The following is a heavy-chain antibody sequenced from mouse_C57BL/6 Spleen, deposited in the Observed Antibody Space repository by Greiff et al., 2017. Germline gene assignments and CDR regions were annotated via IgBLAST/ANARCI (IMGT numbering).Heavy chain of an antibody. D-gene: IGHD2-4*01. J-gene: IGHJ2*01. Sequence: QVQLQQSGAELVRPGASVTLSCKASGYTFTDYEMHWVKQTPVHGLEWIGAIDPETGGTAYNQKFKGKAILTADKSSSTAYMELRGLTSEDSAVYYCTRGRDDYPFDDWGQGTTLTVSS. CDR2: IDPETGGT. V-gene: IGHV1-15*01. CDR3: TRGRDDYPFDD. CDR1: GYTFTDYE.